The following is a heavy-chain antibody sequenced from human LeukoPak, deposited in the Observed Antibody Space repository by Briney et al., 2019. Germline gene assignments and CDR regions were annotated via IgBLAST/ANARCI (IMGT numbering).Heavy chain of an antibody. D-gene: IGHD5-12*01. J-gene: IGHJ4*02. CDR2: IYYTGST. CDR1: GGSFSGYY. V-gene: IGHV4-34*11. Sequence: SETLSLTCAVYGGSFSGYYWSWIRQPPGKGLEWMGYIYYTGSTNYNPSLESRVTISVDTSKNQFSLKLRSVTAADTAVYYCARDPPSQIVATIGPYWGQGTLVTVSS. CDR3: ARDPPSQIVATIGPY.